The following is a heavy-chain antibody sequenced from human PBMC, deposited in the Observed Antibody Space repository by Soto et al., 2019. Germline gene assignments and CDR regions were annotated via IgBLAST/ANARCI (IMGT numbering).Heavy chain of an antibody. V-gene: IGHV4-34*01. CDR3: ARMAQSDILTGYYNFDD. CDR1: GGSFSGYY. CDR2: INHSGST. J-gene: IGHJ4*02. D-gene: IGHD3-9*01. Sequence: SETLSLTCAVYGGSFSGYYWSWIRQPPGKGLEWIGDINHSGSTNYNPSLKSRVTISVDTSKNQFSLKLSSVTAADTAVYYCARMAQSDILTGYYNFDDWGQGTLVTVSS.